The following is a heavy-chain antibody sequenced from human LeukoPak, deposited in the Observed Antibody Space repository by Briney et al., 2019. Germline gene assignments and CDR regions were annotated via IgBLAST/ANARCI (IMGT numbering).Heavy chain of an antibody. D-gene: IGHD6-19*01. Sequence: PSETLSLTCTVSGGSITSSAWSWIRQPAGKGLVWIGRIYTSGTINYNPSLKSRVSMSLDTSNSQFSLRLNSVTAADTAVYYCAREGAVPGIDSWGQGTLVTVSS. V-gene: IGHV4-4*07. J-gene: IGHJ4*02. CDR2: IYTSGTI. CDR1: GGSITSSA. CDR3: AREGAVPGIDS.